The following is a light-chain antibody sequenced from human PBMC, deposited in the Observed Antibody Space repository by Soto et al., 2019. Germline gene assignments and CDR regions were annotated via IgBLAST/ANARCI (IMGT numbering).Light chain of an antibody. Sequence: VLTTSPVILSLSPGASATLSCRASQSVSNNYLAWYQQKPGQAPRLLIYGASSRATGIPVRFSGSGSGTEFTLTISSLQSEDFAVYYCQQYNNWPLPFGQGTRLEIK. CDR2: GAS. J-gene: IGKJ5*01. CDR3: QQYNNWPLP. CDR1: QSVSNN. V-gene: IGKV3-15*01.